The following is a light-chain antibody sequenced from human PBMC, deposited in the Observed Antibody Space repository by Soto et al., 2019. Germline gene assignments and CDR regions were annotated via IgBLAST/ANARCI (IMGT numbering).Light chain of an antibody. CDR2: DVS. CDR3: CSYTSYGTLVV. J-gene: IGLJ2*01. CDR1: NRDIGSNNNY. V-gene: IGLV2-14*03. Sequence: QSALTQPASVSGSPGQSITISCTGSNRDIGSNNNYVSWYQQHPGRAPQLVIFDVSNRPSGVSDRFSGSKSGNTASLTISGLQPEDEADYYCCSYTSYGTLVVFGGGTKLTVL.